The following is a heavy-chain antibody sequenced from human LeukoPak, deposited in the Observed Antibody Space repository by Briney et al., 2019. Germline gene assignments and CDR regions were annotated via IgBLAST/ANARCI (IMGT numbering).Heavy chain of an antibody. CDR1: GFTFSTYA. CDR3: AREQSGTRGWYTVDY. CDR2: IRPDGDRA. V-gene: IGHV3-23*01. D-gene: IGHD6-19*01. J-gene: IGHJ4*02. Sequence: PGGSLRLSCAASGFTFSTYAITWVRQGPGKGLEWVSAIRPDGDRADYANSVRGRFTISRDNSKDTVYLQINGRRVEDTAVYYCAREQSGTRGWYTVDYWGQGTLVTDPS.